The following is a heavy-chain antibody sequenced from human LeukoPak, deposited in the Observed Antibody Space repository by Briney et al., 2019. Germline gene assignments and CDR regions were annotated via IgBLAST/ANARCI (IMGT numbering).Heavy chain of an antibody. J-gene: IGHJ3*02. V-gene: IGHV3-7*01. CDR1: GFPISSYW. Sequence: PGGSLRLSCAASGFPISSYWMSWVRQVPGKGLESVAHIKHDSSETYYVDTVRGRFIISRDNAKNSLYLQMNSLRVEDTAVYHCARGPTDFDASDIWVHGTLVTVYS. CDR2: IKHDSSET. CDR3: ARGPTDFDASDI.